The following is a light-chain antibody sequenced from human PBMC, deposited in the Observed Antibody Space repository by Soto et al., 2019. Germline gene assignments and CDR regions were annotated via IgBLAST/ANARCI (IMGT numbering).Light chain of an antibody. CDR1: QSVGDNF. J-gene: IGKJ2*01. V-gene: IGKV3-20*01. CDR2: GVF. Sequence: TVLTQSPGTVYLSPGERATLSCRTSQSVGDNFLAWYQQKPGQAPRLLIYGVFNRATGIPARFSGSGSGTDFTLTISGLEPEDSAVYYCQHYDGSPRTFGQGTKVEIK. CDR3: QHYDGSPRT.